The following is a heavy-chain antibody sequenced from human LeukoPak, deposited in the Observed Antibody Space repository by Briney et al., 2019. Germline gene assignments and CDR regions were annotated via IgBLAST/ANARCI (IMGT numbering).Heavy chain of an antibody. V-gene: IGHV4-4*02. CDR1: GGSISTSNW. CDR2: IYHSGST. D-gene: IGHD4-17*01. CDR3: ARQMNTVTADY. J-gene: IGHJ4*02. Sequence: PSGTLSLTCAVFGGSISTSNWWSWVRQPPGKGLEWIGEIYHSGSTNYNPSLKSRVTISVDTSRNQFSLKLSSVTAADTAVYYCARQMNTVTADYWGQGTLVTVSS.